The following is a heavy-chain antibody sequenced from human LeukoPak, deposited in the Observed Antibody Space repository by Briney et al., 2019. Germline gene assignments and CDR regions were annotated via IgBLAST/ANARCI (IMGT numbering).Heavy chain of an antibody. J-gene: IGHJ4*02. V-gene: IGHV3-23*01. CDR3: AKRSGSSWYGDFDF. CDR1: GFTSSSYA. CDR2: ISGSGGST. D-gene: IGHD6-13*01. Sequence: GGSLRLSCAASGFTSSSYAMSWVRQAPGKGLEWVSAISGSGGSTYYADSVKGRFTTSRDNSENALYLQMNSLRAEDTAVYYCAKRSGSSWYGDFDFWGQGTLVTVSS.